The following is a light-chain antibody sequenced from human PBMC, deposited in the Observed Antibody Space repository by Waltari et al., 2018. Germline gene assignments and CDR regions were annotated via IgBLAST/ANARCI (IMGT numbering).Light chain of an antibody. Sequence: IQMTQSPSTLSASVGDRVTITCRASQSISRWLAWYQQKPGKAPKLLIYKASTLQSGVPARFSGSGAGTEVSLSINSLESDDVATYYCQQYVTSLMWPFGQGTRVEIK. CDR3: QQYVTSLMWP. J-gene: IGKJ1*01. CDR2: KAS. CDR1: QSISRW. V-gene: IGKV1-5*03.